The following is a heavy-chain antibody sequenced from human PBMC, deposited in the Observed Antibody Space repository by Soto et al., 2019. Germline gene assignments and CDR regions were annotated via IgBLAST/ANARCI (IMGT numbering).Heavy chain of an antibody. CDR2: INWNSVNV. D-gene: IGHD4-17*01. CDR3: VRGSNSDYGEYGYYEF. CDR1: GFTFDDFA. J-gene: IGHJ4*02. V-gene: IGHV3-9*01. Sequence: GGSLRLSCTASGFTFDDFAMHWVRQVPGKGLEWVSGINWNSVNVAYADSVKGRFTISRDNGKKSLDLQMNSLKSEDTALYHCVRGSNSDYGEYGYYEFWGQGALVTVSS.